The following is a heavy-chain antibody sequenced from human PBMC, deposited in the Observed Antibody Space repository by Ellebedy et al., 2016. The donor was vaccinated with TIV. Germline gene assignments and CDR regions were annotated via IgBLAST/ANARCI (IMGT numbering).Heavy chain of an antibody. D-gene: IGHD6-19*01. J-gene: IGHJ4*02. CDR2: ISNTGSRT. Sequence: GESLKISCAVSGFTVSYNYMTWVRQAPGKGLEWVSTISNTGSRTYYADSVEGRFIISRDNSKKTLYLQMNSLRAEDTAIYYCAKGRGGGSDSSAPRYYFDSWGLGTLVTVSS. CDR3: AKGRGGGSDSSAPRYYFDS. CDR1: GFTVSYNY. V-gene: IGHV3-23*01.